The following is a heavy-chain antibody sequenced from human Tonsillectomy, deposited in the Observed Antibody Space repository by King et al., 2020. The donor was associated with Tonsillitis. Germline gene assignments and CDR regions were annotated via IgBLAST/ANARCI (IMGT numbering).Heavy chain of an antibody. J-gene: IGHJ6*02. CDR1: GFTFSSYD. V-gene: IGHV3-13*01. CDR2: IGPAGDT. CDR3: ARGVVGYDFWSGPTRYKGMDV. D-gene: IGHD3-3*01. Sequence: VQLVESGGGLVQPGGSLRLSCAASGFTFSSYDMHWVRQPTGKGLEWVSAIGPAGDTYYPGSVKGRFTISRENAKNSLYLQMNSLRAGDTAVYYCARGVVGYDFWSGPTRYKGMDVWGQGTTVTVSS.